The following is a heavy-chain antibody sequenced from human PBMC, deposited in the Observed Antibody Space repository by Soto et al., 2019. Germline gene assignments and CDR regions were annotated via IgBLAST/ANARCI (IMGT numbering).Heavy chain of an antibody. D-gene: IGHD3-22*01. CDR1: GYTFTSYY. J-gene: IGHJ4*02. CDR3: IGSGVYDSSGYYYHDY. V-gene: IGHV1-46*01. CDR2: INPSGGST. Sequence: ASVKVSCKASGYTFTSYYMHWVRQAPGQGLEWMGIINPSGGSTSYAQKFQGRVTMTRDTSTSTVYMELSSLRSEDTAVYYCIGSGVYDSSGYYYHDYWGQGTLVTVSS.